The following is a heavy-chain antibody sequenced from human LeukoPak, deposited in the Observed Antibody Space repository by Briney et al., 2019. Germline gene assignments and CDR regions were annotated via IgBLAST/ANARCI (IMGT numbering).Heavy chain of an antibody. CDR3: AKDRGSWDMYFDY. J-gene: IGHJ4*02. CDR1: GFSFSNYA. CDR2: ISGSTTTT. D-gene: IGHD3-10*01. V-gene: IGHV3-23*01. Sequence: PGGSLRLSCAASGFSFSNYAMTWVRQAPGKGLEWVSMISGSTTTTYYADSVKGRFTISRDNSKNTLYLQMNSLRADDTAVYYCAKDRGSWDMYFDYWGQGNLVTVSS.